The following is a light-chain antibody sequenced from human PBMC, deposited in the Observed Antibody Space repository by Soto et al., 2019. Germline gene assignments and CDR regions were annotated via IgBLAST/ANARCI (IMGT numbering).Light chain of an antibody. CDR2: GAS. J-gene: IGKJ2*01. Sequence: EIVLTQSPGTLSLSPGERATLSCRASQSVSSSYLAWYQQKPGQAPRLPIYGASSRATGIPDRFSGSGSGTDFTLTISRLEPEDFAVYYCQQFGNSPPYTFGQGTKLEIK. CDR3: QQFGNSPPYT. CDR1: QSVSSSY. V-gene: IGKV3-20*01.